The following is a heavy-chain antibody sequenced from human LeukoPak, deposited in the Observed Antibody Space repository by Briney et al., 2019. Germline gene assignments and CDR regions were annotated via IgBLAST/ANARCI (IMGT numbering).Heavy chain of an antibody. CDR2: ISAYNGNT. CDR1: GYTFTSYG. CDR3: ARDGYSSGWYPGGNNWFDP. V-gene: IGHV1-18*01. Sequence: GASVNVSCKASGYTFTSYGISWVRQAPGQGLEWMGWISAYNGNTNYAQKLQGRVTMTTDTSTSTAYMELRSLRSDDTAVYYCARDGYSSGWYPGGNNWFDPWGQGTLVTVSS. J-gene: IGHJ5*02. D-gene: IGHD6-19*01.